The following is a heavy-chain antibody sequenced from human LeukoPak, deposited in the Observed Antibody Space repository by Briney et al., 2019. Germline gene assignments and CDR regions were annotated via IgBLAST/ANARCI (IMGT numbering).Heavy chain of an antibody. CDR3: ARGSPDYRDYVFFDY. CDR1: AYTFTNYA. Sequence: ASVKVSCKASAYTFTNYAMNWVRQAPGQGLEWMGWINTNTGNPTYAQGFTGRFVFSLDTSVSTAYLQISSLKPEDTAVYYCARGSPDYRDYVFFDYWGQGTLVTVSS. J-gene: IGHJ4*02. CDR2: INTNTGNP. V-gene: IGHV7-4-1*02. D-gene: IGHD4-17*01.